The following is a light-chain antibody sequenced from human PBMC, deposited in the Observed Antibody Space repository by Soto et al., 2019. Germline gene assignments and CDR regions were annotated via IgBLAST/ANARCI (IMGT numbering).Light chain of an antibody. CDR3: QQYNNWPPVT. Sequence: ESVTTQSPATVPVTTRERATLHCRASQSVSSNLAWYQQKPGQAPRLLIYGASTRATGIPARFSGSGSGTEFTLTISSLQSEDFAVYYCQQYNNWPPVTFAHGT. CDR1: QSVSSN. J-gene: IGKJ1*01. V-gene: IGKV3-15*01. CDR2: GAS.